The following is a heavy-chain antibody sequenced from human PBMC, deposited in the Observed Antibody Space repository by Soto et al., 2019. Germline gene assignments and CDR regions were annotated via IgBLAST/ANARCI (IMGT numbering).Heavy chain of an antibody. CDR1: GGSISSYY. Sequence: SETLSLTCTVSGGSISSYYWSWIRQPAGKGLEWIGRIYTSGSTNYNPSLKSRVTMSVDTSKNQFSRKLSSVTAADTAVYYCARDDRYSSSYHFDCWGQRTLVTVSS. CDR2: IYTSGST. D-gene: IGHD6-6*01. V-gene: IGHV4-4*07. J-gene: IGHJ4*02. CDR3: ARDDRYSSSYHFDC.